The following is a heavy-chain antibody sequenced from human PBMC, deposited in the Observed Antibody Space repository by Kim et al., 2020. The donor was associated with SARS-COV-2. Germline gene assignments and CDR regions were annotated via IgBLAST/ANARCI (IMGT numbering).Heavy chain of an antibody. J-gene: IGHJ4*02. CDR2: IDPSDSYT. V-gene: IGHV5-10-1*01. D-gene: IGHD3-16*01. CDR3: ARHAFGFSGEIDY. Sequence: GESLKISCKGSGYSFTSYWISWVRQMPGKGLEWMGRIDPSDSYTNYSPFFQGHVTISADKSISTAYLQWSSLKASDTAMYYCARHAFGFSGEIDYWGQGTLVTVSS. CDR1: GYSFTSYW.